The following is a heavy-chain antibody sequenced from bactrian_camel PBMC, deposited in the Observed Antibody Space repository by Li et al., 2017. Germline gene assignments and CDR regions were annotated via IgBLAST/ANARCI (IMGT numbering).Heavy chain of an antibody. CDR1: GLTLGAND. CDR2: IDTDGDT. Sequence: DVQLVESGGGSAQAGGSLRLSCAASGLTLGANDMSWVRQGPGMGLEWVSTIDTDGDTNYADSVKGRFIISADNEKKILYLQMNSLKVEDTAMYHCAAEFSTLKCVSGRPAYDYTYAGQGTQVTVS. V-gene: IGHV3S40*01. J-gene: IGHJ4*01. D-gene: IGHD1*01.